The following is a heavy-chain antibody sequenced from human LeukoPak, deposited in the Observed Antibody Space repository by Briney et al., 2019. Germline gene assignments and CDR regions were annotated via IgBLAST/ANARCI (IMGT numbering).Heavy chain of an antibody. J-gene: IGHJ4*02. V-gene: IGHV3-23*01. Sequence: GGSLRLSCAASGLSFSSDAMSWVRQTPGKGLEWVSTISVSGANTYYADSVKGRFTISRDNPNLFLQMNSLRADDTALYYCARGGSWSFFDYWGQGTLVTVSS. CDR3: ARGGSWSFFDY. CDR2: ISVSGANT. D-gene: IGHD6-13*01. CDR1: GLSFSSDA.